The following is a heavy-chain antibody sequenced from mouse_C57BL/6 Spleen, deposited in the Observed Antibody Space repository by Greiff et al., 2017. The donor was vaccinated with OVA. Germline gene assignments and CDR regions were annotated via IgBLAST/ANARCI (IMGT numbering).Heavy chain of an antibody. CDR1: GYAFSSSW. Sequence: VQLVESGPELVKPGASVKISCKASGYAFSSSWMNWVKQRPGKGLEWIGRIYPGDGDTNYNGKFKGKATLTADKSSSTAYMQLSSLTSEDSAVYFCAGGGSSPYWYFDVWGTGTTVTGSS. J-gene: IGHJ1*03. CDR2: IYPGDGDT. D-gene: IGHD1-1*01. V-gene: IGHV1-82*01. CDR3: AGGGSSPYWYFDV.